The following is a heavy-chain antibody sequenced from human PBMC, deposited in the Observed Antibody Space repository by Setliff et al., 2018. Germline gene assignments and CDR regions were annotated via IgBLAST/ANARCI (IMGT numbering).Heavy chain of an antibody. CDR2: IRSRPYGGTT. D-gene: IGHD3-22*01. J-gene: IGHJ3*01. CDR1: GFSFGDYA. V-gene: IGHV3-49*04. CDR3: TRGYYYDSSGYSDSHPDAFDV. Sequence: SLKISCTTSGFSFGDYAMSWVRQAPGQGLEWVGFIRSRPYGGTTEYAASVKGRFTIPRDDSKSIAYLQMNSQKTEDTAVYYCTRGYYYDSSGYSDSHPDAFDVWGQGTMVTVSS.